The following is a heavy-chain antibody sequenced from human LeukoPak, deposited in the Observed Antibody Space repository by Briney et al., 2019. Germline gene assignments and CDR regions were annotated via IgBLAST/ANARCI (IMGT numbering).Heavy chain of an antibody. CDR2: ISSSSSYI. V-gene: IGHV3-21*01. CDR3: AREVQPVNDYDILTGYYFDY. D-gene: IGHD3-9*01. J-gene: IGHJ4*02. CDR1: GFTFSSYS. Sequence: GGSLRLSCAASGFTFSSYSMNWVRQAPGKGLEWVSSISSSSSYIYYADSVKGRITISRDNAKNSLYLQMNSLRAEDTAVYYCAREVQPVNDYDILTGYYFDYWGQGTLVTVSS.